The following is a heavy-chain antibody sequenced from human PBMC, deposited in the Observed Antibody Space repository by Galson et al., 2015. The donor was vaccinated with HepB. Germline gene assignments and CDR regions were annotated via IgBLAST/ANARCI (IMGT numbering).Heavy chain of an antibody. CDR2: ISYDGSNK. D-gene: IGHD1-26*01. J-gene: IGHJ5*02. V-gene: IGHV3-30*18. CDR1: GFTFSSYG. Sequence: SLRLSCAASGFTFSSYGMHWVRQAPGKGLEWVAVISYDGSNKYYADSVKGRFTISRDNSKNTLYLQMNSLRAEDTAVYYCAKDQIGAWNWFDPWGQGTLVTVSS. CDR3: AKDQIGAWNWFDP.